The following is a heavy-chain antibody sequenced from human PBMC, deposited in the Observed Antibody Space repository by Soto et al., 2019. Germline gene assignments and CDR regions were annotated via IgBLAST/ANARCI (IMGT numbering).Heavy chain of an antibody. CDR2: IYYSGST. V-gene: IGHV4-31*03. CDR1: GGSISSGGYY. J-gene: IGHJ4*02. CDR3: ARWPQLEPRFDY. D-gene: IGHD1-1*01. Sequence: QVQLQESGPGLVKPSQTLSLTCTVSGGSISSGGYYWSWIRQHPGKGLEWIGYIYYSGSTYYNPALKSRVTSSVDTSETQFSLKLSSVTAADTAVYYCARWPQLEPRFDYWGQGTLVTVSS.